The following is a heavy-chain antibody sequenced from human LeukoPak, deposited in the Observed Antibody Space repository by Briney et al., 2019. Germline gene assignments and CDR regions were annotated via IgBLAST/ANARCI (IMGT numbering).Heavy chain of an antibody. Sequence: GGSLRLSCAASGFTFSSYGMHWVRQAPGKGLEWVSSIYRGGSTYYADSVKGRFTISRDTSKNTLYLQMNSLRVEDTAVYYCFSLTYDYWGQGTLVTVSS. CDR2: IYRGGST. J-gene: IGHJ4*02. D-gene: IGHD4/OR15-4a*01. CDR3: FSLTYDY. CDR1: GFTFSSYG. V-gene: IGHV3-53*01.